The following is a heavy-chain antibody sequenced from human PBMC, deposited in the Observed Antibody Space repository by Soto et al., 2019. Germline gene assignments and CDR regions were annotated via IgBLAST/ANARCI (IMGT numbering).Heavy chain of an antibody. CDR2: VYHSGTT. CDR3: ARDMPYGAGSLAGCDY. D-gene: IGHD1-26*01. Sequence: QAQLRESGPGRVKPSETLSLTCTVSGDSITGSYWGWIRQPQGKTLEWIGYVYHSGTTTYNPSLKRRVSISVDTSKNQFSLRLTSVIAADTAVYYCARDMPYGAGSLAGCDYWGQGILVTVSS. J-gene: IGHJ4*02. CDR1: GDSITGSY. V-gene: IGHV4-59*01.